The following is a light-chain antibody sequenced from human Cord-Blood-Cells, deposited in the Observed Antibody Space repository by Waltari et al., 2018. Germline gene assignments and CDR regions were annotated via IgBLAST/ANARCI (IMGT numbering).Light chain of an antibody. CDR1: SSHVGGYNY. J-gene: IGLJ3*02. CDR3: SSYTSSSTQV. Sequence: QSALTPPAPVSGSPGQSITISCTGTSSHVGGYNYVSWYQQHPGKAPKLMIYEVSNRPSGVSNRFSGSKSGNTASLTISGLQAEDEADYYCSSYTSSSTQVFGGGTKLTVL. CDR2: EVS. V-gene: IGLV2-14*01.